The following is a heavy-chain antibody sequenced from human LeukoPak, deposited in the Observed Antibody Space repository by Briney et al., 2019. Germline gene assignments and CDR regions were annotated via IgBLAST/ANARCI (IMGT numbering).Heavy chain of an antibody. CDR2: ISSSGSYI. Sequence: GGSLRLSCAASGFTFSDYYMSWIRQAPGKGLEWVSYISSSGSYIYYADSVKGRFTISRDNAKNSLYLQMNSLRAEDTAVYYCASRNQYCGGDCFWAFDIWGRGTMVTVSS. J-gene: IGHJ3*02. D-gene: IGHD2-21*02. CDR1: GFTFSDYY. V-gene: IGHV3-11*04. CDR3: ASRNQYCGGDCFWAFDI.